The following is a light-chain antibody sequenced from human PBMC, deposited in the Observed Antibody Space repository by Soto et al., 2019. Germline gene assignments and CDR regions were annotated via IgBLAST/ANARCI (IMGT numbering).Light chain of an antibody. J-gene: IGLJ1*01. V-gene: IGLV2-14*01. CDR2: EVS. CDR3: SSYTSSSIDYV. CDR1: SSDVGGYNY. Sequence: QSALTQPASVSGSPGQSITISCTGTSSDVGGYNYVSWYQQHPGKAPKLMIYEVSNRPSGVSNRFSGSKSGNTASLTLSGLQAEDEADYYCSSYTSSSIDYVLGTGTKLTVL.